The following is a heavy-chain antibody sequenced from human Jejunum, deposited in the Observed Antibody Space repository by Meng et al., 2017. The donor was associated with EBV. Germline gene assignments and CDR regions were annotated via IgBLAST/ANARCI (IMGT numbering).Heavy chain of an antibody. CDR3: TILSHCDGGICYSYDY. CDR2: ISAYNGNT. Sequence: HVQLLQSGACVKEAGASVNVSCKASGYIFTTLGVSWVRQAPGQGLEWMGWISAYNGNTDYAQKLQGRVTMTTDTPTSTAYMELRSLRSDETAVYYCTILSHCDGGICYSYDYWGQGTLVTVSS. CDR1: GYIFTTLG. J-gene: IGHJ4*02. D-gene: IGHD2-15*01. V-gene: IGHV1-18*01.